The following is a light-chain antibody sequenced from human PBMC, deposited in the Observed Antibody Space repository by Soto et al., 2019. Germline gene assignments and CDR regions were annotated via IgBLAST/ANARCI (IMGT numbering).Light chain of an antibody. J-gene: IGKJ1*01. CDR2: DAS. CDR1: QSVSSY. V-gene: IGKV3-11*01. Sequence: EIVLTQSPATLSLSPGERATLSCRASQSVSSYLAWYQQKPGQAPRLLIYDASNRATGIPVRFSGSGSGTDFTLTISSLEPEDFAVYYCQQRSHWPRTFGQGTKVEIK. CDR3: QQRSHWPRT.